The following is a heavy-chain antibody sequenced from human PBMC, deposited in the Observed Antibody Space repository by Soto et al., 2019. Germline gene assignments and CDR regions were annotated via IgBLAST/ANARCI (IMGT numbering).Heavy chain of an antibody. D-gene: IGHD6-25*01. CDR3: LRCGYGSNSLDF. Sequence: GSSVQVSCKTSGYSITGYFIHWGRQTPGQGLQWMGRITPNSGDTNYGQTFQGRVTFTTDTSTSTAYVELSCLRSDDTALYYCLRCGYGSNSLDFWG. J-gene: IGHJ4*01. V-gene: IGHV1-2*06. CDR2: ITPNSGDT. CDR1: GYSITGYF.